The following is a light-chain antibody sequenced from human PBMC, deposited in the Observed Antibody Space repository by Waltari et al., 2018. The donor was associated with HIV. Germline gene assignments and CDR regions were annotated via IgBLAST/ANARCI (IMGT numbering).Light chain of an antibody. V-gene: IGKV3-20*01. CDR1: QGVTNNY. J-gene: IGKJ4*01. Sequence: VLTQSPGTLSLSPGDRATLSCRASQGVTNNYVAWYQQKPGQAPRLLIYAASYRAICSPDRFSGSGSGTDFTLTISRLESEDFAVYYCQQYDKSPLTFGGGTKLEI. CDR3: QQYDKSPLT. CDR2: AAS.